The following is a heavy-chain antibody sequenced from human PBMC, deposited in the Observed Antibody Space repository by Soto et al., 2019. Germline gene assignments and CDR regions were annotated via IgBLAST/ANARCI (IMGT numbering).Heavy chain of an antibody. V-gene: IGHV3-53*01. D-gene: IGHD3-16*01. CDR3: ASTAVWKDAFEI. CDR2: IESGGSI. Sequence: EVQLVESGGGLIQPGGSLRLSCAASGITVNTNYMSWVRQSPGKGLEWVSLIESGGSIYYAGSVKGRFTISRDHFKNTRSLQMDSLRVEDTAVYYCASTAVWKDAFEIWGKGTLVTVSS. CDR1: GITVNTNY. J-gene: IGHJ3*02.